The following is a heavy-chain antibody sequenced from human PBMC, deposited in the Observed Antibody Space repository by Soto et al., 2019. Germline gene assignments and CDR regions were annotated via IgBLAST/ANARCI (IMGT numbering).Heavy chain of an antibody. Sequence: SETLSLTCAVSGGSLSSGDYYWSWIRQPPGKGLEWIGYIYYSGSTYYNPSLTSRVTMSVDTSKNQFSLNLNSVTAADTAVYYCYINGFWGQVTLVTVSS. CDR3: YINGF. J-gene: IGHJ1*01. D-gene: IGHD2-8*01. CDR1: GGSLSSGDYY. V-gene: IGHV4-30-4*01. CDR2: IYYSGST.